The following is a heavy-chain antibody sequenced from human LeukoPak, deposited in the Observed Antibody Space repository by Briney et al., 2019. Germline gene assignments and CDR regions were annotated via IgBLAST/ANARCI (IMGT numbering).Heavy chain of an antibody. Sequence: GASVKVSCKASGYTFTSFDINWVRQATGQGLEWMGGIIPIFGTANYAQKFQGRVTITADESTSTAYMELSSLRSEDTAVYYCARPEGLYYYGMDVWGQGTTVTVSS. J-gene: IGHJ6*02. CDR2: IIPIFGTA. V-gene: IGHV1-69*13. CDR1: GYTFTSFD. CDR3: ARPEGLYYYGMDV.